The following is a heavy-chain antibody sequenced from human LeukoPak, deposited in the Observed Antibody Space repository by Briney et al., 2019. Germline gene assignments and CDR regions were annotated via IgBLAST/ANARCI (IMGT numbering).Heavy chain of an antibody. J-gene: IGHJ3*02. CDR1: GFTFSTYA. CDR2: IRSKAYGGTT. CDR3: TRDFAATHYYDSSGYYWPLLGYGDAFDI. Sequence: PGGSLRLSCAASGFTFSTYAVNWVRQAPGKGLEWVGFIRSKAYGGTTEYAASVKGRFTISRDDSKSIAYLQMNSLKTEDTAVYYCTRDFAATHYYDSSGYYWPLLGYGDAFDIWGQGTMVTVSS. D-gene: IGHD3-22*01. V-gene: IGHV3-49*04.